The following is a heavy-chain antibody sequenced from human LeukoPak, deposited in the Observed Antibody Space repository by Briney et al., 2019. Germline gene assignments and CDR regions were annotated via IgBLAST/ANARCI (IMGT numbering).Heavy chain of an antibody. J-gene: IGHJ4*02. CDR2: INPNSGGT. Sequence: ASVTVSCTASGYTFTAYYMHWVRQAPGQGLEWMGWINPNSGGTNYAQKFQGRVTMTRDTSISTAYMELSRLRSDDTAVYYCARGHSYMIDYWGQGTLVTVSS. CDR1: GYTFTAYY. D-gene: IGHD5-18*01. V-gene: IGHV1-2*02. CDR3: ARGHSYMIDY.